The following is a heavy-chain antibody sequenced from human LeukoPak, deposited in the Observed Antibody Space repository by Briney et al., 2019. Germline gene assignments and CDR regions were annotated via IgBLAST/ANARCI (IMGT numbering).Heavy chain of an antibody. J-gene: IGHJ5*02. Sequence: ASVKVSCKASGYTFTSYGISWVRQAPGQGLEWMGWISAYNGNTNYAQKLQGRVTMTTDTSTSTAYMELRSLKSDDTAVYYCARSYSSGSTSRWDPTGTWFAPWGQGTLVTVSS. V-gene: IGHV1-18*01. CDR3: ARSYSSGSTSRWDPTGTWFAP. D-gene: IGHD2-2*01. CDR2: ISAYNGNT. CDR1: GYTFTSYG.